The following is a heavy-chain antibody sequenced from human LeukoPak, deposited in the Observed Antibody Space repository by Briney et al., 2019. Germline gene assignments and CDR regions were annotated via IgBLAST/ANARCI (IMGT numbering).Heavy chain of an antibody. CDR2: ISSRGDST. CDR1: GFTFSNYA. V-gene: IGHV3-23*01. CDR3: VQGAV. Sequence: GGSLRLSCAASGFTFSNYAMSWVRQVPGRGLEWVSTISSRGDSTYDADSVKGRFTISRDNSKNSLYLQMNSLRAEDTAVYYCVQGAVWGQGTLVTVSS. J-gene: IGHJ4*02.